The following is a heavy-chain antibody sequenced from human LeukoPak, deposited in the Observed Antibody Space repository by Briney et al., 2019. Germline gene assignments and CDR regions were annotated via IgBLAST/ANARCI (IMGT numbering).Heavy chain of an antibody. CDR3: ATDLGSMYGLSY. Sequence: GGTLRLSCAASGVTFTNAWRTWGRHAPREGLERGGLIKSKAEGATSDSAATVKGRFAISRDDSKNTLYLHMNTPKIKDTSDYYCATDLGSMYGLSYWGQGPLVPVS. CDR2: IKSKAEGATS. V-gene: IGHV3-15*01. CDR1: GVTFTNAW. J-gene: IGHJ4*02. D-gene: IGHD2-8*01.